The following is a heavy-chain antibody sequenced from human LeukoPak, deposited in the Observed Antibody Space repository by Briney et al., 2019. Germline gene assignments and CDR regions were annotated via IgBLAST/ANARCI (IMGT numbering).Heavy chain of an antibody. J-gene: IGHJ6*02. CDR1: GFTFSSYG. D-gene: IGHD3-22*01. CDR2: ISYDGSNK. Sequence: GGSLRLSCAASGFTFSSYGMHWVRQAPGKGLEWVAVISYDGSNKYYADSVKGRFTISRDNSKNTLYLQMNSLRAEDTAVYYCARDGTMIVVVPSHMDVWGQGTTVTVSS. CDR3: ARDGTMIVVVPSHMDV. V-gene: IGHV3-30*03.